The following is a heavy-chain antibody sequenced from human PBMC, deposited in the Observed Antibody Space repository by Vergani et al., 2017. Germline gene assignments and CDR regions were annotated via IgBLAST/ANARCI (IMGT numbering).Heavy chain of an antibody. CDR1: GGSISSYY. D-gene: IGHD4-17*01. J-gene: IGHJ5*02. V-gene: IGHV4-59*01. Sequence: QVQLQESGPGLVKPSETLSLTCTVSGGSISSYYWSWIRQPPGKGLGWIGYIYYSGSTNYNPSLKSRVTISVDTSKNQFSLKLSSVTAADTAVYYCASLATVTTFWGWFDPWGQGTLVTVSS. CDR3: ASLATVTTFWGWFDP. CDR2: IYYSGST.